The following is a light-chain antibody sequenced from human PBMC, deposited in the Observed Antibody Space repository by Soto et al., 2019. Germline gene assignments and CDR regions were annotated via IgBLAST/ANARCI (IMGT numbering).Light chain of an antibody. CDR1: SSNIGSTYD. Sequence: QCARTQPPSVSGAPGQRVSISCTGSSSNIGSTYDVQWYQQLPGTAPKLLIHGNTDRPSGVPDRFSGSKSGTSASLAITGLQADDEADYYCQSYDDSLSVHYVFGTGTKVTVL. V-gene: IGLV1-40*01. CDR2: GNT. CDR3: QSYDDSLSVHYV. J-gene: IGLJ1*01.